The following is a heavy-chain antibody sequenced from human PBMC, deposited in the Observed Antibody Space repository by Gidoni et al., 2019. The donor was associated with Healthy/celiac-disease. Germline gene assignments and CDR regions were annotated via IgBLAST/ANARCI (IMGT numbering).Heavy chain of an antibody. V-gene: IGHV4-39*01. D-gene: IGHD3-10*01. CDR3: ARTELWFGVPDAFDI. CDR2: IYYSGST. J-gene: IGHJ3*02. CDR1: GGSISSSSYY. Sequence: QLQLQESGPGLVKPSETLYITCTVSGGSISSSSYYWGLIRQHPGKGLEWIGSIYYSGSTYYNPSLKIRVSISVDTFNIHFSLNLRSVTAADTAVYFCARTELWFGVPDAFDIWGQGTIVTVSS.